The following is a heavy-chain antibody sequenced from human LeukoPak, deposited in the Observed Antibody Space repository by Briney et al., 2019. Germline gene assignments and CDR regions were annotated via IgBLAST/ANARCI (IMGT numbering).Heavy chain of an antibody. CDR2: IGNDSGNT. V-gene: IGHV3-48*01. CDR1: GFTFSDYS. J-gene: IGHJ4*02. D-gene: IGHD5-24*01. Sequence: GGSLRLSCAASGFTFSDYSMNWVRQAPGKGLEWISYIGNDSGNTNYADSVKGRFTISGDKAKNSLYLQMNSLRVEDTAVYYCARDYKYAFDNWGQGTLVTVSS. CDR3: ARDYKYAFDN.